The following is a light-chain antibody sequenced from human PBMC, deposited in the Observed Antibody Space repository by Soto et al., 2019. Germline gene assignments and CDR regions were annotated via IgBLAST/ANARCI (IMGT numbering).Light chain of an antibody. Sequence: DVQMTQSPSSLSASVGDRVTITCQARQDISTYLNWYQQKPGKAPALLIFDASYLQTGVASRFSGSGSGTDFTLTISSLQPEDIATYYCQQYDNVPPYTFGQGTKLEI. V-gene: IGKV1-33*01. CDR1: QDISTY. CDR3: QQYDNVPPYT. CDR2: DAS. J-gene: IGKJ2*01.